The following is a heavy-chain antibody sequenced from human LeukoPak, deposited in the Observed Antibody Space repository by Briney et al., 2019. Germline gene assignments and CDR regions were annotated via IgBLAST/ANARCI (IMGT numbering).Heavy chain of an antibody. CDR2: ISSSSSYI. CDR3: AILSSGDAFDI. D-gene: IGHD3-10*01. V-gene: IGHV3-21*01. CDR1: VFTFSSYS. J-gene: IGHJ3*02. Sequence: GGSLRLSCAASVFTFSSYSMNWVRQAPGKGLEWVSSISSSSSYIYYADSVKGRFTISRDNAKNSLHLQMNSLRAEDTAVYYCAILSSGDAFDIWGQGTMVTVSS.